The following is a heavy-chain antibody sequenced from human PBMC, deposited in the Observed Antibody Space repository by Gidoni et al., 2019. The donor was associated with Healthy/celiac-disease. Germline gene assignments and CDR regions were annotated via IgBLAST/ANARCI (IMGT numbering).Heavy chain of an antibody. D-gene: IGHD2-15*01. CDR2: IWYDGSNK. J-gene: IGHJ4*02. CDR1: GFTFSSHG. CDR3: ARGLQRGYCSGGSCYSLDY. Sequence: QVQLVESGGGVVQPGRSLRLSCAASGFTFSSHGMHWVRQAPGKGLEWVAVIWYDGSNKYYADSVKGRFTISRDNSKNTLYLQMNSLRAEDTAVYYCARGLQRGYCSGGSCYSLDYWGQGTLVTVSS. V-gene: IGHV3-33*01.